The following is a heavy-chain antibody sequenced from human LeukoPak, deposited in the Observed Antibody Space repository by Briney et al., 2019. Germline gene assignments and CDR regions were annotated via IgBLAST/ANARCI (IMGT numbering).Heavy chain of an antibody. CDR1: GLTFSSYA. D-gene: IGHD6-19*01. J-gene: IGHJ5*02. Sequence: GGSLRLTCAASGLTFSSYAMSWLRQAPEHGLEWVSGIRGSGGRTYYADSVKGRFTISRDNSKNTLYLQMNSLRAEDTAVYYCAKDRGGSGWPQNWFDPWGQGTLVTVSS. V-gene: IGHV3-23*01. CDR2: IRGSGGRT. CDR3: AKDRGGSGWPQNWFDP.